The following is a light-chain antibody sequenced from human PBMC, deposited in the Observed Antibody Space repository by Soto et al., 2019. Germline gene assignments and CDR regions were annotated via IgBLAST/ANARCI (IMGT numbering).Light chain of an antibody. CDR2: GAS. J-gene: IGKJ2*01. CDR1: QSVSNSY. CDR3: QQYGSSPPT. Sequence: EIVLTQSPGTLSVSPGERATLSCRASQSVSNSYLAWYQQKPGQAPRLLIYGASSRATGIPDGFSGSGSGTDFTLTISRLEPEDFAVYSCQQYGSSPPTFGQGTKLEIK. V-gene: IGKV3-20*01.